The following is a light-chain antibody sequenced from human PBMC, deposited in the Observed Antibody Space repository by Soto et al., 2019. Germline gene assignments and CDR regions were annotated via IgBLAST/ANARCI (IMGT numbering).Light chain of an antibody. CDR1: SSNVGHES. CDR2: DNY. CDR3: GTWDSTLNVGV. V-gene: IGLV1-51*01. J-gene: IGLJ3*02. Sequence: QPVLTQPPSVSAAPGQTVTISCSGSSSNVGHESVSWYQSLPGTAPKLLIYDNYKRPSGIPDRFSGSKSGTSATLGITGLQTGDEADYYCGTWDSTLNVGVFGGGTKLTVL.